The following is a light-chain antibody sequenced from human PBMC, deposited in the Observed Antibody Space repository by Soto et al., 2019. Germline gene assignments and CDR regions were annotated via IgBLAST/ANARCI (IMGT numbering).Light chain of an antibody. Sequence: QSVLTQPASVSGSPGQSITISCTGTSSDVGNYNLVSWYQQHPGKAPKLMIYEVSKRPSGVSNRFSGSKSGNTASLTISGLQAEDEADYYCCSYAGSSTFHYVFGTGTKVTVL. CDR2: EVS. J-gene: IGLJ1*01. CDR1: SSDVGNYNL. V-gene: IGLV2-23*02. CDR3: CSYAGSSTFHYV.